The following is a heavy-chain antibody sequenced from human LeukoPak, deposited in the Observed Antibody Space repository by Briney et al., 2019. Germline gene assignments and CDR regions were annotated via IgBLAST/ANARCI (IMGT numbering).Heavy chain of an antibody. J-gene: IGHJ4*02. CDR3: ARGRGGRVLRDHQPPIDY. CDR1: GGSFSVYY. Sequence: PSESLSLTPAVYGGSFSVYYWSCMPPPLGKGRVWRGDTKHSGVTNYNQSLKSRITISVDTSKNHFSLKLSSVTAADTAVYYWARGRGGRVLRDHQPPIDYWGQGTVVTVSS. D-gene: IGHD2/OR15-2a*01. CDR2: TKHSGVT. V-gene: IGHV4-34*01.